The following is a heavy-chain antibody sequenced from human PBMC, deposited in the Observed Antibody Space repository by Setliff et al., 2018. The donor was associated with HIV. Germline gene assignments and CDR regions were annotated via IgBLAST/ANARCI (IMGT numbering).Heavy chain of an antibody. D-gene: IGHD3-16*01. CDR1: GFTFSDCD. Sequence: LGGSLRLSCAASGFTFSDCDIHWVRQAPGKGLEWVAFMRYDGSNKDYADSVKGRFTISRDNSKNTLFLQMNSLRPEDTAIYYCAKDKSYHDYIWGSSVLAYWGQGTLVTVSS. CDR3: AKDKSYHDYIWGSSVLAY. CDR2: MRYDGSNK. J-gene: IGHJ4*02. V-gene: IGHV3-30*02.